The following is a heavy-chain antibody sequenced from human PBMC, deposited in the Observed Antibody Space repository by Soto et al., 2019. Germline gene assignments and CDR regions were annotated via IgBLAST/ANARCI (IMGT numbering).Heavy chain of an antibody. Sequence: ASVKVSCKASGYTFTGYYMHWVRQAPGQGLEWMGWINPNSGGTNYAQKFQGWVTMTRDTSISTAYMELSRLRSDDTAVYYCARGITMVRSQVHYHYGMDVWGQGTTVTVS. J-gene: IGHJ6*02. CDR3: ARGITMVRSQVHYHYGMDV. V-gene: IGHV1-2*04. CDR2: INPNSGGT. CDR1: GYTFTGYY. D-gene: IGHD3-10*01.